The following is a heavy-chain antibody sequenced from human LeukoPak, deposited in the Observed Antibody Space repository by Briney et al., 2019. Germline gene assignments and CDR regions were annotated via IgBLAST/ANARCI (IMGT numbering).Heavy chain of an antibody. D-gene: IGHD3-16*02. V-gene: IGHV3-23*01. CDR1: GFTFSSYA. CDR3: AKVGREITFGGVIVISYFDY. Sequence: GGSLRLSCAASGFTFSSYAMSWVRQAPGKGLEWVSAISGSGGSTYYADSVKGRFTISRDNSKNTLYLQMNSLGAEDTAVYYCAKVGREITFGGVIVISYFDYWGQGTLVTVSS. CDR2: ISGSGGST. J-gene: IGHJ4*02.